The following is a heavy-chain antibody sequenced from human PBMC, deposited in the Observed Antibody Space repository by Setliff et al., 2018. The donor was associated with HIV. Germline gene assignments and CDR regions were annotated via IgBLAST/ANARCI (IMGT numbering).Heavy chain of an antibody. CDR1: GDSVSSSNCY. CDR3: ARYTSGWEK. J-gene: IGHJ4*02. CDR2: FYYSGST. D-gene: IGHD6-19*01. V-gene: IGHV4-39*01. Sequence: NPSETLSLTCTVSGDSVSSSNCYWGWVRQPPGTGLEWIGTFYYSGSTYYNPSLKTLVTISVDTSKNQFSLKLNSVTAPDTAVYYCARYTSGWEKWGQGTMVTVSS.